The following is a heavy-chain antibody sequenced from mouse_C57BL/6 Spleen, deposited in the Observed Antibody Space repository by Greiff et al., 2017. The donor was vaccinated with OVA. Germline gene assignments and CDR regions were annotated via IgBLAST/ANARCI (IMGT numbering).Heavy chain of an antibody. Sequence: VQLQQSGPELVKPGASVKISCKASGYTFTDYYMNWVKQSHGKSLEWIGDINPNNGGTSYNQKFKGKATLTVDKSSSTAYMELRSLTSEDSAVYYCARPHYYGSTLDYWGQGTTLTVSS. J-gene: IGHJ2*01. CDR3: ARPHYYGSTLDY. CDR1: GYTFTDYY. V-gene: IGHV1-26*01. CDR2: INPNNGGT. D-gene: IGHD1-1*01.